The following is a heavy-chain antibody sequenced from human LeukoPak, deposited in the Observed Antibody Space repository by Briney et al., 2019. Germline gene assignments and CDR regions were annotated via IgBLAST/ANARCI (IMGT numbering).Heavy chain of an antibody. CDR2: ISAYNGNT. D-gene: IGHD1-1*01. CDR3: AKPTTNKRISWFDP. V-gene: IGHV1-18*01. J-gene: IGHJ5*02. CDR1: GYTFTSYG. Sequence: GASVKVSCKASGYTFTSYGISWVRQAPGQGLEWMGWISAYNGNTNYAQKLQGRVTMTTDTSTSTVYMELRSLRSEDTAVYYCAKPTTNKRISWFDPWGQGTLVTVSS.